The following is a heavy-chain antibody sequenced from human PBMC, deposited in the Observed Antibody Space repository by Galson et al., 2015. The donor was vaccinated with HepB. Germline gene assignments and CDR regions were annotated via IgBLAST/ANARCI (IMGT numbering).Heavy chain of an antibody. J-gene: IGHJ4*02. CDR3: ARIPLRYFDWLFGY. V-gene: IGHV1-2*06. Sequence: SVKVSCKASGSTFTGYYMHWVRQAPGQGLEWMGRINPNSGGTNYAQKFQGRVTMTRDTSISTAYMELSRLRSDDTAVYYCARIPLRYFDWLFGYWGQGTLVTVSS. CDR2: INPNSGGT. D-gene: IGHD3-9*01. CDR1: GSTFTGYY.